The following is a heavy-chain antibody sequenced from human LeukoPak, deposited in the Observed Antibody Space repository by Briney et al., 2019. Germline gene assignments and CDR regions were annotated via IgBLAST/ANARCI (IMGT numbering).Heavy chain of an antibody. Sequence: SETLSLTCTVSGGSISSGGYYWSWIRQHPGKGLEWIGYIYYSGSTYYNPSLKSRVTISVDTSKNQFSLKLSPVTAADTAVYYCARVDVECFDIWGQGTMVTVSS. J-gene: IGHJ3*02. CDR2: IYYSGST. V-gene: IGHV4-31*03. CDR3: ARVDVECFDI. CDR1: GGSISSGGYY. D-gene: IGHD3-16*01.